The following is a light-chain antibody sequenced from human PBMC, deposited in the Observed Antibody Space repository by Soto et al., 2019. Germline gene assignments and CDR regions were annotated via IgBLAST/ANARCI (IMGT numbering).Light chain of an antibody. V-gene: IGKV3-20*01. CDR1: QNVYNNY. J-gene: IGKJ4*01. CDR2: GAS. Sequence: ECVLTQYPGTLSLSPGERATLSCRASQNVYNNYIAWYQQKPGQVSRTVIYGASIRATGIPDRFSGSGSGTVFTLSLSRLEPEESAVYYCQQYGSSITFGGGTKVDIK. CDR3: QQYGSSIT.